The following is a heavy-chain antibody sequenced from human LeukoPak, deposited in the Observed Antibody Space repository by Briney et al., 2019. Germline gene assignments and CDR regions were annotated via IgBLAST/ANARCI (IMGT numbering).Heavy chain of an antibody. V-gene: IGHV3-15*01. CDR1: GFTFTNAW. D-gene: IGHD6-19*01. J-gene: IGHJ3*02. CDR3: TREGRDSSGWYGALDI. CDR2: IQNKVDGGET. Sequence: GGSLRLPCAASGFTFTNAWMTWVRQAPGKGLEWVGRIQNKVDGGETDYPAPVKGRFTISRDDSEDTLYLQMNSLKTEDTGVYYCTREGRDSSGWYGALDIWGQGTMVTVSS.